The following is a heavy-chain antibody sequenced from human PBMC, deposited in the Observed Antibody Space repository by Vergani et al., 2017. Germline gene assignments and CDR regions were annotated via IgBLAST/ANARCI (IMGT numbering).Heavy chain of an antibody. CDR1: GYSFTSYW. CDR3: ARRGHWSSTSCYDSDWFDP. CDR2: IYPGDSDT. V-gene: IGHV5-51*01. D-gene: IGHD2-2*01. Sequence: EVQLVQSGAEVKKPGESLKISCKGSGYSFTSYWIGWVRQMPGKGLEWMGIIYPGDSDTRYSPSFQGQVTISAAKSISTAYRQWSRLKASDTAMYYCARRGHWSSTSCYDSDWFDPWGQGTLVTVSS. J-gene: IGHJ5*02.